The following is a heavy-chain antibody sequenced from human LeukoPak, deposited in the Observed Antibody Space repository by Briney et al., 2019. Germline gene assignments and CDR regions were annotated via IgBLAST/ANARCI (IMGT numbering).Heavy chain of an antibody. J-gene: IGHJ6*04. CDR2: ISRSGSTI. CDR3: AELGITMIGGV. D-gene: IGHD3-10*02. Sequence: GGSLRLSCAASGFTFSSYWMNWVRQAPGKGLEWGSYISRSGSTIYYADSVKGRFTISRDNAKNSLYLQMNSLRAEDTAVYYCAELGITMIGGVWGKGTTVTISS. CDR1: GFTFSSYW. V-gene: IGHV3-48*03.